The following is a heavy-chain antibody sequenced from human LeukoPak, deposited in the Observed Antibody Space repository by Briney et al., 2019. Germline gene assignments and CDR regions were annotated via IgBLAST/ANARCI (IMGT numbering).Heavy chain of an antibody. J-gene: IGHJ3*02. D-gene: IGHD2-2*01. CDR3: ARHIVVVPAANLEGLHDAFDI. CDR2: ISAYNGNT. CDR1: GYTFTSYG. V-gene: IGHV1-18*01. Sequence: GASVKVSCKASGYTFTSYGISWVRQAPGQGLEWMGWISAYNGNTNYAQKLQGRVTMTTNTSTSTAYMELRSLRSDDTAVYYCARHIVVVPAANLEGLHDAFDIWGQGTMVTVSS.